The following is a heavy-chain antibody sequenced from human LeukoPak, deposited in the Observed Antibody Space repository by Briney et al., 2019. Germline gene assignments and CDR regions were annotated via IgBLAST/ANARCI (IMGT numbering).Heavy chain of an antibody. J-gene: IGHJ6*03. CDR2: IIPIFGTA. CDR1: GGTFSSYA. D-gene: IGHD1-1*01. CDR3: ASQLERPYYYYYYYMDV. V-gene: IGHV1-69*06. Sequence: SVKVSCKASGGTFSSYAISWVRQAPGQGLEWMGGIIPIFGTANYAQKFQGRVTITADKSTSTAYMELSSLRSEDTAVYYCASQLERPYYYYYYYMDVWGKGTTVTISS.